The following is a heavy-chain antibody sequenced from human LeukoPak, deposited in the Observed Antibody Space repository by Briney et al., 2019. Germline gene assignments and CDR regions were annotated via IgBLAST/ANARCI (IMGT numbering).Heavy chain of an antibody. D-gene: IGHD5-12*01. J-gene: IGHJ4*02. V-gene: IGHV3-30*03. CDR2: ISYDGSNK. CDR1: GFTFSDAW. Sequence: PGGSLRLSCAASGFTFSDAWMTWVRQAPGKGLEWVAVISYDGSNKYYADSVKGRFTISRDNARNSLYLQMNSLRAEDTAVYFCARNSGYDTFDYWGQGTLVTVSS. CDR3: ARNSGYDTFDY.